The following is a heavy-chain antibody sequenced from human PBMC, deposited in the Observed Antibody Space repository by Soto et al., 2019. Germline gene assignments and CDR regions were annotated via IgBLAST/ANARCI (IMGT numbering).Heavy chain of an antibody. J-gene: IGHJ4*02. V-gene: IGHV3-30-3*01. CDR2: ISYDGSNK. Sequence: LRLSCAASGFTFSSYAMHWVRQAPGKGLEWVAVISYDGSNKYYADSVKGRFTISRDNSKNTLYLQMNSLRAEGTAVYYCARDRLRNRWPFDYWGQGTLVTVSS. D-gene: IGHD5-12*01. CDR3: ARDRLRNRWPFDY. CDR1: GFTFSSYA.